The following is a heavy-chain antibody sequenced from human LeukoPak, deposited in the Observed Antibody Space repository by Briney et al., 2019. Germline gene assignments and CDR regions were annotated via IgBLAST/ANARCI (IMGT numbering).Heavy chain of an antibody. Sequence: WGSLRLSCAASGFTFTSYWIGWVRQMPGKGLEWMGIIYPGDSDTRYSPSFQGQVTISADKSISTAYLQWSSLKASDTAMYYCARQVSSSGDYDYWGQGTLVTVSS. J-gene: IGHJ4*02. D-gene: IGHD6-13*01. CDR1: GFTFTSYW. CDR3: ARQVSSSGDYDY. V-gene: IGHV5-51*01. CDR2: IYPGDSDT.